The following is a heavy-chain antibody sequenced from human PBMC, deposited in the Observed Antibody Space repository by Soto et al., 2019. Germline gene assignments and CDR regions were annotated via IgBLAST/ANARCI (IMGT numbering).Heavy chain of an antibody. V-gene: IGHV1-46*01. CDR2: INPSGGST. CDR3: ARGRGMDV. J-gene: IGHJ6*02. CDR1: GYTFTCYY. Sequence: ASVKVSCKSSGYTFTCYYMHCVRQAPGQGLEWMGIINPSGGSTSYAQKFQGRVTFTRDKSASTAYMELSSLTSEDTAVYYCARGRGMDVWGQGTTVTVSS.